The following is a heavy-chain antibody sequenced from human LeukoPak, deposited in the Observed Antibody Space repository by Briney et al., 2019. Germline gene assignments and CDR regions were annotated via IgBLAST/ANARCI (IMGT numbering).Heavy chain of an antibody. CDR3: AKNRNYYDSSGYYNYLDY. D-gene: IGHD3-22*01. Sequence: GGSLRLSCAASGFTFSSYAMSWVRQAPGKGLEWVSALSGSGISTYYADSVKGRFTISRDNSKNTLYLQMNSLRAEDTAVYYCAKNRNYYDSSGYYNYLDYWGQGTLVTVSS. J-gene: IGHJ4*02. CDR1: GFTFSSYA. CDR2: LSGSGIST. V-gene: IGHV3-23*01.